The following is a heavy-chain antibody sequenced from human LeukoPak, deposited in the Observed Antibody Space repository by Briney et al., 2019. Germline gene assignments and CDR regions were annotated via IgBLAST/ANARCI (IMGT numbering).Heavy chain of an antibody. Sequence: SETLSLTCTVSGGSVSSGSYYWSWIRQPPGKGLEWIGYIYYSGSTNYNPSLKSRVTISVDTSKNQFSLKLSSVTAADTAVYYCAATESRGKGGYYYYGMDVWGQGTTVTVSS. J-gene: IGHJ6*02. V-gene: IGHV4-61*01. D-gene: IGHD4-23*01. CDR2: IYYSGST. CDR1: GGSVSSGSYY. CDR3: AATESRGKGGYYYYGMDV.